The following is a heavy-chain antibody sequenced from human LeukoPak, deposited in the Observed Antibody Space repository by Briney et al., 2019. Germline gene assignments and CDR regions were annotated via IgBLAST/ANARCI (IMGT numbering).Heavy chain of an antibody. V-gene: IGHV1-69*04. CDR3: AKDPRRRYNWNDVYYNPDY. J-gene: IGHJ4*02. D-gene: IGHD1-20*01. Sequence: SVKVSCKASGGTFSSYAISWVRQAPGQGLEWMGRIIPILGIANYAQKFQGRVTITADKSTSTAYMELSSLRSEDTAVYYCAKDPRRRYNWNDVYYNPDYWGQGTLVTVSS. CDR2: IIPILGIA. CDR1: GGTFSSYA.